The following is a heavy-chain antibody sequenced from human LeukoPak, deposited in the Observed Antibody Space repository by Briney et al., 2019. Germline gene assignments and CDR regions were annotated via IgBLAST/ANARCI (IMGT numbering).Heavy chain of an antibody. CDR3: ARAPRPGTTTN. CDR1: GYTFTSYD. D-gene: IGHD1-7*01. Sequence: ASVKVSCKASGYTFTSYDINWVRQATGQGLEWMGRIIPILGIANYAQKFQGRVTITADKSTSTAYMELSSLRSEDTAVYYCARAPRPGTTTNWGQGTLVTVSS. CDR2: IIPILGIA. J-gene: IGHJ4*02. V-gene: IGHV1-69*04.